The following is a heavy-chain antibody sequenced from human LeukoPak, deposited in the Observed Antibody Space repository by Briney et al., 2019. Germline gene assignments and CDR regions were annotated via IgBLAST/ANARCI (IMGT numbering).Heavy chain of an antibody. CDR1: GGSIRSGDHH. J-gene: IGHJ6*03. V-gene: IGHV4-39*07. D-gene: IGHD2-15*01. CDR2: LDESGRP. Sequence: PSETLSLTCSVSGGSIRSGDHHWACVPQPPGKGLEFIGSLDESGRPYYDRPLKSRVSISGDTSGNQFSLNLTSVTAADTAVYFCARDLGGYPFFMDVWGSGTTVIVSS. CDR3: ARDLGGYPFFMDV.